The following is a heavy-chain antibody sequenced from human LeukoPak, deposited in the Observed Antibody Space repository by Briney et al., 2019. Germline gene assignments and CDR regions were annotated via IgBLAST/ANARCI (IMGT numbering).Heavy chain of an antibody. CDR2: ISSSSSYI. V-gene: IGHV3-21*01. CDR3: ARDLVTAMVWYY. J-gene: IGHJ4*02. D-gene: IGHD5-18*01. Sequence: GGSLRLSCAASGFTFSSYSMNWVRQAPGKGLEWVSSISSSSSYIYYADSVKGRFTISRDNAKNSLYLQMNSLRAEDTAVYYCARDLVTAMVWYYWGQGTLVTVSS. CDR1: GFTFSSYS.